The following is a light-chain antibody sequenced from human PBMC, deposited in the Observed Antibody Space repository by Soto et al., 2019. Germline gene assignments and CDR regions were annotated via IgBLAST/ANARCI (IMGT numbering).Light chain of an antibody. CDR3: QQYAGSPIT. CDR1: QSVSSSY. J-gene: IGKJ5*01. V-gene: IGKV3-20*01. CDR2: GAS. Sequence: EIVLTQSPGTLSLSPGERATLSCRASQSVSSSYLAWYQQKPGQAPRLLIYGASTRATGIPDRFSGSGSGTGFALTISRLEPEDFAVYYCQQYAGSPITFAQGTRLEIK.